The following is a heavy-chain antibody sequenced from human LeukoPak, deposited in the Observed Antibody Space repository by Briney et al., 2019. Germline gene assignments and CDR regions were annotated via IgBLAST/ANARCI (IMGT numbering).Heavy chain of an antibody. V-gene: IGHV3-33*01. CDR2: IWYDGSNK. J-gene: IGHJ4*02. CDR3: ARDLSGY. Sequence: PGGSLRLSCAASGFTFSSYGMHWVRQASGKGLEWVAVIWYDGSNKYYADSVKGRFTICRDNSKNTLYLQMNSLRAEDTAVYYCARDLSGYWGQGTLVTVSS. CDR1: GFTFSSYG. D-gene: IGHD3-3*02.